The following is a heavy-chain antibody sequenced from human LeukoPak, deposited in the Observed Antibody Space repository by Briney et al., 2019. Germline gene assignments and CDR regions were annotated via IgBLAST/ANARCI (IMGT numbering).Heavy chain of an antibody. CDR2: ISGSGGST. CDR1: RFTFSSYG. Sequence: PGGTLRLSCAASRFTFSSYGMSWVRQAPGKGLEWVSAISGSGGSTYYADSVKGRFTISRDNSKNTLYLQMNSLRAEDTAVYYCAKPNRGGVTTWFGYYMDVWGKGTTVTISS. D-gene: IGHD4-17*01. J-gene: IGHJ6*03. V-gene: IGHV3-23*01. CDR3: AKPNRGGVTTWFGYYMDV.